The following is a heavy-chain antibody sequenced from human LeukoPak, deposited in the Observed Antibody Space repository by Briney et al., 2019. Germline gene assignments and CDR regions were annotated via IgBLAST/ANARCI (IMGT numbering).Heavy chain of an antibody. CDR1: GFTFSNYA. V-gene: IGHV3-23*01. J-gene: IGHJ4*02. CDR2: ISGSGDRT. CDR3: ARKGHSSGWFDY. D-gene: IGHD6-19*01. Sequence: GGSLRLSCAASGFTFSNYAMSWVRQAPGKGLEWVSVISGSGDRTYYADSVKGRFTISRDNSKNTLFLQMNSLRAEDTAVYYCARKGHSSGWFDYWGQGTLVTVSS.